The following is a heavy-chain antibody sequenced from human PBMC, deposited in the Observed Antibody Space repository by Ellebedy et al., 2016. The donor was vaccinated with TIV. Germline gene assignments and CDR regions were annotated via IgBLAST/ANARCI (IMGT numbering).Heavy chain of an antibody. CDR3: ARTSYYDSSGYPLFDY. V-gene: IGHV4-59*08. Sequence: MPSETLSLTCTVSYDSISSYYWSWIRQPPGKGLEWIGYIYYSGSTNYNPSLKSRVTMSVDSSRNQFSLKLSSVTAADTAVFYCARTSYYDSSGYPLFDYWGQGTLVTVSS. J-gene: IGHJ4*02. D-gene: IGHD3-22*01. CDR1: YDSISSYY. CDR2: IYYSGST.